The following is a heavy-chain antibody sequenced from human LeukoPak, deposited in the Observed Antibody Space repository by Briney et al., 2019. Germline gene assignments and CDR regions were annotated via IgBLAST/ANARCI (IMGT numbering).Heavy chain of an antibody. CDR3: ARARVVKIDY. J-gene: IGHJ4*02. D-gene: IGHD4-23*01. CDR2: IYHRGST. CDR1: GGSISSGGYS. Sequence: SQTLSLTCAVSGGSISSGGYSWSWIRQPPGKGLEWIGYIYHRGSTYYNPSLKSRVTISVGRSKNQFSLKLSSVTAADTAVYYCARARVVKIDYWGQGTLVTVSS. V-gene: IGHV4-30-2*01.